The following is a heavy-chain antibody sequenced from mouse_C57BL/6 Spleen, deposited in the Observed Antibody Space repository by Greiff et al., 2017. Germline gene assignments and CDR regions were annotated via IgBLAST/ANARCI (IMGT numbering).Heavy chain of an antibody. Sequence: EVHLVESGGGLVKPGGSLKLSCAASGFTFSSYAMSWVRQTPEKRLEWVATISDGGSYTYYPDNVKGRFTISRDNAKNNLYLQMSHLKSEDTAMYYCARDNYGSSMDAMDYWGQGTSVTVSS. CDR2: ISDGGSYT. D-gene: IGHD1-1*01. CDR3: ARDNYGSSMDAMDY. J-gene: IGHJ4*01. V-gene: IGHV5-4*01. CDR1: GFTFSSYA.